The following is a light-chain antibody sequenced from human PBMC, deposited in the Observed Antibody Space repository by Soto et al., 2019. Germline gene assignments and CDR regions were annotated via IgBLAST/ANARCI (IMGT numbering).Light chain of an antibody. J-gene: IGLJ1*01. CDR1: SSDVGGYNY. CDR3: SSYTNSSPFV. V-gene: IGLV2-14*01. Sequence: QSALTQPASVSGSPGQSITISCTGTSSDVGGYNYVSWYQQHPGKAPKLTIYDVSNWPSGVSNRFSGSKSGNTASLTISGLQAEDEADYYCSSYTNSSPFVFGTGTKVTVL. CDR2: DVS.